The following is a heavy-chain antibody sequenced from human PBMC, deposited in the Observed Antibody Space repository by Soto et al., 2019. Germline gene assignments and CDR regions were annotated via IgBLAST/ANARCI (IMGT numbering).Heavy chain of an antibody. CDR3: XXXXXXIXY. CDR2: ISAYNGNT. Sequence: QVQLVQSGAEVKKPGASVKVSCKASGYTFTNFGISWVRQAPGQGLEWMGWISAYNGNTNYAQNFQGRVTMTTDTSTSTAYMXXXXXXXDXXXVXXXXXXXXXIXYWGQGTLVTVSS. V-gene: IGHV1-18*01. J-gene: IGHJ4*02. CDR1: GYTFTNFG.